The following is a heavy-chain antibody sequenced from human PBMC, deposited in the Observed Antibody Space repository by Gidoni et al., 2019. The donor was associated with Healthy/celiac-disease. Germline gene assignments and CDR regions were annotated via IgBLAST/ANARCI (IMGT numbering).Heavy chain of an antibody. D-gene: IGHD5-18*01. Sequence: VQLVESGGGLFQPGGSRRLPCAACGCPVSSTSMGWVRQAPGTGLEWVSVIYSGGSTYYADSVKGRFTISRDNSKNTLYLQMNSLRAEDTAVYYCAISGYSYGNFDYWGQGTLVTVSS. CDR2: IYSGGST. CDR1: GCPVSSTS. CDR3: AISGYSYGNFDY. J-gene: IGHJ4*02. V-gene: IGHV3-66*01.